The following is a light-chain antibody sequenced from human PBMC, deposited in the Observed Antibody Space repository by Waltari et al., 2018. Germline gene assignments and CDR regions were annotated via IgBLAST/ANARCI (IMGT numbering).Light chain of an antibody. J-gene: IGKJ5*01. CDR2: AAS. V-gene: IGKV3-15*01. CDR1: QNINSH. CDR3: QQYSLGPPIT. Sequence: IVLTQSPDTLSVSPGETATLSCRASQNINSHLAWYHQRPGQPPRLLIHAASTRAPGVPARFSGSRSGTEFTLTISNLQSEDFAVYYCQQYSLGPPITFGQGTRLEIK.